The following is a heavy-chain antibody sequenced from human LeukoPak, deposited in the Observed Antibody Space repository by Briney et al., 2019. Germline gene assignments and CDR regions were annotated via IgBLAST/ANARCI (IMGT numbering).Heavy chain of an antibody. J-gene: IGHJ5*02. D-gene: IGHD3-10*01. CDR3: ARGRAMVRGVIRVWFDP. Sequence: ASVKVSCKASGGTFSSYAISWVRQAPGQGLEWMGWMNPNSGNTGYAQKFQGRVTMTRNTSISTAYMELSSLRSDGTAVYYCARGRAMVRGVIRVWFDPWGQGTLVTVSS. CDR1: GGTFSSYA. V-gene: IGHV1-8*02. CDR2: MNPNSGNT.